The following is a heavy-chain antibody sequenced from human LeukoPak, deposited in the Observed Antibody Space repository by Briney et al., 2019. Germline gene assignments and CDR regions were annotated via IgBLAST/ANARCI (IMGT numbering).Heavy chain of an antibody. J-gene: IGHJ4*02. V-gene: IGHV4-59*12. Sequence: SETLSLTCSVSGGSITSYYWNWIRQPPGKGLEWIGYIYYSGSTNYNPSLKSRVTMSVDTSKNQFSLKLSSVTAADTAVYYCAREGYSSGWYYFDYWGQGTLVTVSS. CDR2: IYYSGST. CDR3: AREGYSSGWYYFDY. CDR1: GGSITSYY. D-gene: IGHD6-19*01.